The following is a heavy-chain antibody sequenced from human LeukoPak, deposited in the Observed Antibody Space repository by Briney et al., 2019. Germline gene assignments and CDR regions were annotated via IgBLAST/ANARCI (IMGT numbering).Heavy chain of an antibody. D-gene: IGHD3-10*01. CDR2: TYYKSKWYN. CDR3: ARDRTMVRGVMKVSYYYYGMDV. CDR1: GDSVSSNSAA. V-gene: IGHV6-1*01. Sequence: SQTLSLTCAISGDSVSSNSAAWNWIRQSPSRGLEWLGRTYYKSKWYNDYAISVRSRITINPDASKNQFSLQLNSVTPEDTAVYYCARDRTMVRGVMKVSYYYYGMDVWGQGTTVTVSS. J-gene: IGHJ6*02.